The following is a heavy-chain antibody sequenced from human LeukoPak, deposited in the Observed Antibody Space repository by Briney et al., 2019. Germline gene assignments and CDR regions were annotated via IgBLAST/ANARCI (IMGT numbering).Heavy chain of an antibody. CDR2: IIPILGIA. D-gene: IGHD6-13*01. CDR1: GGTFSSYA. V-gene: IGHV1-69*04. J-gene: IGHJ4*02. Sequence: SVKVSCKASGGTFSSYAISWVRQAPGQGLEWMGRIIPILGIANYAQKFQGRVTITADKSTSTAYMELSSLRSEDTAVYYCARLASRIAAAAIDYWGQGTLVTVSS. CDR3: ARLASRIAAAAIDY.